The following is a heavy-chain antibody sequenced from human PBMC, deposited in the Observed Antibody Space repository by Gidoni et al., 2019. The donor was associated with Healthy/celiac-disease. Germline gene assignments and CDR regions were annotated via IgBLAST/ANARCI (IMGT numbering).Heavy chain of an antibody. CDR3: ARVLSGSLDY. CDR1: GYTFNGYY. D-gene: IGHD1-26*01. CDR2: INPNRGGT. V-gene: IGHV1-2*02. J-gene: IGHJ4*02. Sequence: QVQLVQSGAEVKKTGDSVKVSCKASGYTFNGYYMHWVRQAPGQGLEWMGWINPNRGGTNYAQKLQGRVTMTRDTSISTAYMELSRLRSDDTAVYYCARVLSGSLDYWGQGTLVTVSS.